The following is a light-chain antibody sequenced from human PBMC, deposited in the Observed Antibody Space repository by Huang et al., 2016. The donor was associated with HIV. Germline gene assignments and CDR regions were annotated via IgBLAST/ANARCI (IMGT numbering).Light chain of an antibody. CDR3: QQYYSTLT. V-gene: IGKV4-1*01. CDR2: WAS. CDR1: QSVLYSSNNKNS. Sequence: DIVMTQSPDSLAVSLGERATINCKSSQSVLYSSNNKNSLAWYQQKPGQPPKRLIYWASTRESGVPDRFSGSGSGTDFTLTISSLQAEDVAVYYCQQYYSTLTFGGGTKVEIK. J-gene: IGKJ4*01.